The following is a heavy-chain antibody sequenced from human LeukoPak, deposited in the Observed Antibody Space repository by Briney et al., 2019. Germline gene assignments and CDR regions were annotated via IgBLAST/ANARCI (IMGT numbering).Heavy chain of an antibody. CDR3: ARDRTPGYCSSTSCYGGNYYYYGMDV. CDR2: ISSSSSYI. D-gene: IGHD2-2*01. J-gene: IGHJ6*02. CDR1: GFTFSSYS. Sequence: KPGGSLRLSCAASGFTFSSYSMNWVRQAPGKGLEWVSSISSSSSYIYYADSVKGRFTISRDNAKNSLYLQMNSLRAEDTAVYYCARDRTPGYCSSTSCYGGNYYYYGMDVWGQGTTVTVSS. V-gene: IGHV3-21*01.